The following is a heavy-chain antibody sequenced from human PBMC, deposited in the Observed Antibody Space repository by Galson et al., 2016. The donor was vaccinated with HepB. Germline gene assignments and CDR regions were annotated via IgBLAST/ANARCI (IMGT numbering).Heavy chain of an antibody. D-gene: IGHD1-1*01. CDR1: GYTFTSYV. J-gene: IGHJ3*02. Sequence: SVKVSCKASGYTFTSYVIHWVRQAPGQGLEWMGWKGTNSGYTGYSQKFQGRFTMTRNNHISTVFMELSSLRSEDTAVYYCSRNTPGHDAFDIWGQGTMVTVSS. CDR3: SRNTPGHDAFDI. V-gene: IGHV1-8*01. CDR2: KGTNSGYT.